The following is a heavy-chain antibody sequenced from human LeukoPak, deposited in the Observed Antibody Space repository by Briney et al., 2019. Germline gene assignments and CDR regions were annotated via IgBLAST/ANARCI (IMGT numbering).Heavy chain of an antibody. CDR3: ARDPSGSGSGADTDAFDI. D-gene: IGHD3-10*01. CDR2: IYHSGST. CDR1: GYSISSGYY. J-gene: IGHJ3*02. Sequence: SETLSLTCTVSGYSISSGYYWGWIRQPPGKGLEWIGSIYHSGSTYYNPSLKSRVTISVDTSKNQFSLKLSSVTAADTAVYYCARDPSGSGSGADTDAFDIWGQGTMVTVSS. V-gene: IGHV4-38-2*02.